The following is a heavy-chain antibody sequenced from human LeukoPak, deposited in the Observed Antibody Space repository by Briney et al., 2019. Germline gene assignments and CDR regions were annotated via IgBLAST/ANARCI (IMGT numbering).Heavy chain of an antibody. CDR1: GFTVSSIY. CDR3: AGDTHSSSWYDH. Sequence: GGSLRLTCAVSGFTVSSIYMSWVRQAPGKGLEWVSSIYSDGNTYYADSVKGRFTISRDSSRNTLYLQMNSLRVEDSAVYYCAGDTHSSSWYDHWGQGTLVTVSS. V-gene: IGHV3-53*01. D-gene: IGHD6-13*01. CDR2: IYSDGNT. J-gene: IGHJ5*02.